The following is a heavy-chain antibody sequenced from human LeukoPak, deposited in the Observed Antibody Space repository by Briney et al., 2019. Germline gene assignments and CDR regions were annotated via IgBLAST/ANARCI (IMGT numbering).Heavy chain of an antibody. D-gene: IGHD3-22*01. Sequence: SETLSLTCTVSGCSISSYYWSWIRQPPGKGLEWIGYIYYSGSTNYNPSLKSRVTISVDTSKNQFSLKLSSVTAADTAVYYCARDYYDSSGYYYFDYWGQGTLVTVSS. CDR1: GCSISSYY. CDR2: IYYSGST. J-gene: IGHJ4*02. V-gene: IGHV4-59*01. CDR3: ARDYYDSSGYYYFDY.